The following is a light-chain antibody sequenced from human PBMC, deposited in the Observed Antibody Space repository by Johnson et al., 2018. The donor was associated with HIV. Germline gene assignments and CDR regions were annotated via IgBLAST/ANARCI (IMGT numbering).Light chain of an antibody. CDR3: GTWDNSLSFYV. V-gene: IGLV1-51*01. J-gene: IGLJ1*01. CDR1: SSNIGNNY. Sequence: QSVFTQPPSVSAAPGQKVTISCSGSSSNIGNNYVSWYQQLPGTAPKLLIYDNDKRPSGIPDRFSGSKSGTSATLGITGLQTGDEADYYCGTWDNSLSFYVCATGTKVTVL. CDR2: DND.